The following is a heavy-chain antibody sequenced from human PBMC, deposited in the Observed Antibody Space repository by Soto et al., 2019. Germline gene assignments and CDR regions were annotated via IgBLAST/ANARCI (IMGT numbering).Heavy chain of an antibody. CDR1: GFTFSSYS. CDR3: ARAKYSESYTYYYYGLDV. V-gene: IGHV3-48*02. D-gene: IGHD1-26*01. CDR2: ISSSSNTI. J-gene: IGHJ6*02. Sequence: EVQLVESGGGFVQPGGSLRLSCAASGFTFSSYSMNWVRQAPGKGLEWVSYISSSSNTIYYADSVKGRFTISRDNAKNSLYLQMNSLRDEDTAVYYCARAKYSESYTYYYYGLDVWGQGTTVTVSS.